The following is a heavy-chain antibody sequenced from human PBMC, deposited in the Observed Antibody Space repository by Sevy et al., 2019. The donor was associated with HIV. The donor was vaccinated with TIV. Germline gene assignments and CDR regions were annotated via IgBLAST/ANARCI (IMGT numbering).Heavy chain of an antibody. CDR3: ARKYDSSGYFDY. D-gene: IGHD3-22*01. CDR1: GFTFSNYA. Sequence: GGSLRLSCAASGFTFSNYAMNWVRQAPGKGLEWVSGISGSGGSGTKTNYADSVKGRFTISRDDSKNSLFLQLNSLRAEDTAIYYCARKYDSSGYFDYWGRGTLVTVSS. J-gene: IGHJ5*01. CDR2: ISGSGGSGTKT. V-gene: IGHV3-23*01.